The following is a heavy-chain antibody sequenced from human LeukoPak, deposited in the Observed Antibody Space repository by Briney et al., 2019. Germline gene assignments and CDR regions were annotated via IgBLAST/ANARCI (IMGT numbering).Heavy chain of an antibody. J-gene: IGHJ4*02. V-gene: IGHV4-30-2*01. Sequence: SQTLSLTCTVSGGSISSGGYYWSWIRQPPGKGLEWIGYIYHSGSTYYNPSLKSRVTISVDRSKNQVSLYLTSVTAADTAMYFCARSFSEKFYFESWGQGTLVTVSS. CDR3: ARSFSEKFYFES. D-gene: IGHD1-26*01. CDR2: IYHSGST. CDR1: GGSISSGGYY.